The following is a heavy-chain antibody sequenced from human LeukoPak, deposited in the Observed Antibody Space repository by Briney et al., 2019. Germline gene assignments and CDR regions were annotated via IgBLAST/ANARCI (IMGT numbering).Heavy chain of an antibody. V-gene: IGHV4-39*01. CDR1: GDSLTSSSHY. Sequence: SETLSLTCTVSGDSLTSSSHYWGWIRQPPGKRLQWVASLHHTGRNYSNAALKSRVSISMDTAKSQFTLKVNSVTAADSGIYYCVAEMTASAAFDIWGQGTMVAVSS. CDR3: VAEMTASAAFDI. J-gene: IGHJ3*02. CDR2: LHHTGRN. D-gene: IGHD2-21*02.